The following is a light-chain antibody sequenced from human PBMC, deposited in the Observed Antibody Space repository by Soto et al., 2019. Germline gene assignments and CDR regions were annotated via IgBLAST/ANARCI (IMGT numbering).Light chain of an antibody. J-gene: IGKJ4*01. CDR2: WAS. CDR3: QQYYSTPP. V-gene: IGKV4-1*01. Sequence: DIVMTQSPDSLAVSLGERATINCKSSQSVLYSSNNKNYLAWYQQKPGQPPKLLIYWASTRESGVPDRFSGRGSGTDFTLTISSLQAEDVAVYYCQQYYSTPPFGGGTKVEIK. CDR1: QSVLYSSNNKNY.